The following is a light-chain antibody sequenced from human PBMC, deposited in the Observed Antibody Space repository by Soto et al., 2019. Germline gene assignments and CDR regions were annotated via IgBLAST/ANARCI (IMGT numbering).Light chain of an antibody. J-gene: IGKJ4*01. V-gene: IGKV3-15*01. Sequence: EIVMTQSPATLSVSPGDRATLSCRASQSVSSSLAWYQQIPGQAPRLLIDDASTRATGIPARFGGSGSGTEFTLTISSLQSEDFAVYYCQQYNNWPPLTFGGGTKVELK. CDR3: QQYNNWPPLT. CDR2: DAS. CDR1: QSVSSS.